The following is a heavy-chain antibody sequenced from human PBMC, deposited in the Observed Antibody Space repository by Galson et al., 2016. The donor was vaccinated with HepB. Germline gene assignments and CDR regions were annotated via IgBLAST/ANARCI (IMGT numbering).Heavy chain of an antibody. CDR3: AREERRNNYYFDY. J-gene: IGHJ4*02. CDR2: ISVSSSTI. V-gene: IGHV3-48*01. CDR1: GFTFSYYN. D-gene: IGHD3-10*01. Sequence: SLRLSCAASGFTFSYYNMNWVRQAPGKGLQWVSYISVSSSTIYYADSVKGRFTISRDNDKNSLYLQMSSLRAEDTAVYYWAREERRNNYYFDYWGQGTLVTVSS.